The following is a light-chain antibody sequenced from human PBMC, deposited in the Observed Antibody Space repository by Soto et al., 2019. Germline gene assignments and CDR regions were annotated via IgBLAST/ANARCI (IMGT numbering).Light chain of an antibody. CDR2: GAS. J-gene: IGKJ2*01. CDR1: QSVSSN. CDR3: QQYFNWPPYT. Sequence: EIVLTQTPATLSVSPGDRVTLSCRASQSVSSNLAWYQQKPGQTPRRLIYGASTRATGVPPRFSGSRSGTEFTLTISSLQSEAFAVYYCQQYFNWPPYTFGQWTKLDFK. V-gene: IGKV3-15*01.